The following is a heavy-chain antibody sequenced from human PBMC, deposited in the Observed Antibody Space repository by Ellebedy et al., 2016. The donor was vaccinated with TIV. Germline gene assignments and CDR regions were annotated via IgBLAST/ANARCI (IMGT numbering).Heavy chain of an antibody. V-gene: IGHV4-59*08. CDR1: GGSMFDLY. J-gene: IGHJ4*02. Sequence: MPSETLSLTCTVSGGSMFDLYWSWIRQPPGKGLEWIGYIFHSGGANYNPSLKSRVTMSVDSSKNQLSLRLSSLTAADTAMYYCARQPYNFVAYYFDYWGQGALVTVSS. D-gene: IGHD1-1*01. CDR2: IFHSGGA. CDR3: ARQPYNFVAYYFDY.